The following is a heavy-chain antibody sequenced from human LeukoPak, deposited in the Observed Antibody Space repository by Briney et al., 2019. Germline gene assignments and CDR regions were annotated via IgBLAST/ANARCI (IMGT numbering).Heavy chain of an antibody. CDR1: GGSISSSSYC. V-gene: IGHV4-39*01. J-gene: IGHJ6*02. D-gene: IGHD3-3*01. Sequence: SETLSLTCTVSGGSISSSSYCWGWIRQPPGKGLEWIGSIYYSGSTYYNPSLKSRVTISVDTSKNQFSLKLSSVTAADTAVYYCARLLYDFWSGYYPYYYYGMDVWGQGTTVTVSS. CDR2: IYYSGST. CDR3: ARLLYDFWSGYYPYYYYGMDV.